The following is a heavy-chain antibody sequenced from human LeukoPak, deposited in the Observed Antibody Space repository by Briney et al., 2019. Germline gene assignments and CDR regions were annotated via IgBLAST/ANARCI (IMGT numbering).Heavy chain of an antibody. CDR2: IYHNGRT. CDR1: GYSITSGYY. V-gene: IGHV4-38-2*02. J-gene: IGHJ6*02. Sequence: KSSETLSLTFTVSGYSITSGYYWAWIRQPPGKDRVRVGRIYHNGRTYYNPSLKNRVTISVHKSNKHLALKLSSVTAADTAVYSCARRVIEYYYGSGSYPYYYYYDMDVWGQGTTVTVSS. CDR3: ARRVIEYYYGSGSYPYYYYYDMDV. D-gene: IGHD3-10*01.